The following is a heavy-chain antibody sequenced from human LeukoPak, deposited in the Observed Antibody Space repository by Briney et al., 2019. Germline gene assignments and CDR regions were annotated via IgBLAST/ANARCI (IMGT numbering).Heavy chain of an antibody. V-gene: IGHV4-61*02. J-gene: IGHJ4*02. CDR1: GGSISSGSYY. CDR3: ARDSRDSDPKPFDY. CDR2: IYTSGST. D-gene: IGHD2-15*01. Sequence: SETLSLTCTVSGGSISSGSYYWSWIRQPAGKGLEWIGRIYTSGSTNCNPSLKSRVTISVDTSKNQFSLKLSSVTAADTAVYYCARDSRDSDPKPFDYWGQGTLVTVSS.